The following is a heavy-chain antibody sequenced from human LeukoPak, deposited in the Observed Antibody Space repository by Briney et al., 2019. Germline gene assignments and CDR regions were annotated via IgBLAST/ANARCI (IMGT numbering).Heavy chain of an antibody. V-gene: IGHV3-30*04. J-gene: IGHJ4*02. CDR3: AGGCSSTSCYLPDY. D-gene: IGHD2-2*01. Sequence: GGSLRLSCAASGFTFSSYAMHWVRQAPGKGLEWVAVISYDGSNKYYADSVKGRFTISRDNSKNTLYLQMNSLRAEDTAVYYCAGGCSSTSCYLPDYWGQGTLVTVSS. CDR2: ISYDGSNK. CDR1: GFTFSSYA.